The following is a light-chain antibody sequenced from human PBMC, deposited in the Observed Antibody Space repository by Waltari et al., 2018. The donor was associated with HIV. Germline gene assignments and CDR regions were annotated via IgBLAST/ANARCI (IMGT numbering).Light chain of an antibody. J-gene: IGLJ2*01. Sequence: SYELTQPPSMSVSPGQTARITCFGDALPNRYAYWYQQRPGQAPVLVIDKDRERPSGIHERLSGSNSGTTVTLIISGVQPEDEADYYCQSADRSGSHVVFGGGTKVTV. V-gene: IGLV3-25*03. CDR1: ALPNRY. CDR2: KDR. CDR3: QSADRSGSHVV.